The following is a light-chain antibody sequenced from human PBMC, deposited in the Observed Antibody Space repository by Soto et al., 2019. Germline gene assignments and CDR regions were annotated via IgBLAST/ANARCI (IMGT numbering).Light chain of an antibody. CDR1: QSVRTK. CDR3: QQYNSWPPIT. J-gene: IGKJ5*01. Sequence: EIVMTQSPDTLYVSPWEVATLSCRASQSVRTKLAWYQQKAGQAPRLLIYGASTRATGIPDRFNGSGSGTEFTLTISSLQSEDFAVYYCQQYNSWPPITFGQGTRLEIK. V-gene: IGKV3-15*01. CDR2: GAS.